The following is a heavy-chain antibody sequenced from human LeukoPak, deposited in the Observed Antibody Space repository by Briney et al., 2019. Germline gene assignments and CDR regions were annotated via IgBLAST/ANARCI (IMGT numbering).Heavy chain of an antibody. J-gene: IGHJ4*02. D-gene: IGHD6-19*01. CDR3: ARGGPQWLVLRKRFYFDS. V-gene: IGHV1-46*01. CDR2: ISPSGGGT. CDR1: GYTFTSHY. Sequence: VASVKVSCKSSGYTFTSHYIHWVRQAPGQGLEWMGIISPSGGGTGYAQNFQGRVTMTRDTSTSTVYMELSSLRSEDTAVYFCARGGPQWLVLRKRFYFDSWGQGTLVTVSS.